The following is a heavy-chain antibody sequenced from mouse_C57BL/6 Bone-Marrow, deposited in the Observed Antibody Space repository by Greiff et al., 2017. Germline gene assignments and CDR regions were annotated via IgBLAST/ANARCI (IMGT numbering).Heavy chain of an antibody. D-gene: IGHD2-5*01. CDR2: IDPSDSYT. J-gene: IGHJ4*01. CDR1: GYTFTSYW. CDR3: AREEYSNSGMDY. Sequence: QVQLQQPGAELVMPGASVKLSCKASGYTFTSYWMHWVKQRPGQGLEWIGEIDPSDSYTNYNQKFKGKSTLTVDKSSSTAYMQLSSLTSEDSAVYYCAREEYSNSGMDYWGQGTSVTVSS. V-gene: IGHV1-69*01.